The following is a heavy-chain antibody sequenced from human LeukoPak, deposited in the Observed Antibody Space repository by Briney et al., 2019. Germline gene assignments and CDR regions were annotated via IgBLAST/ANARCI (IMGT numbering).Heavy chain of an antibody. CDR1: AFTFSSYA. Sequence: GGSLRLSCAASAFTFSSYAMHWVRQAPGKGLEWVAVISYDGSNKYYADSVKGRFTVSRDNSKNTLCLQMNSLRAEDTAVYYCARAPTYYYDSSGYYSSYYYYYGMDVWGQGTTVTVSS. V-gene: IGHV3-30-3*01. D-gene: IGHD3-22*01. CDR2: ISYDGSNK. CDR3: ARAPTYYYDSSGYYSSYYYYYGMDV. J-gene: IGHJ6*02.